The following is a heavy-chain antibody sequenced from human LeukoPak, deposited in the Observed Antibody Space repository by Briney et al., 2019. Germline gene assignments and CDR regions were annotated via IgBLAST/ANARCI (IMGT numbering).Heavy chain of an antibody. J-gene: IGHJ3*02. V-gene: IGHV3-53*01. CDR3: ARGDHYGDYEVVYAFDI. D-gene: IGHD4-17*01. Sequence: GGSLRLSCAASGFTFSNAWMSWVRQAPGKGLEWVSVIYSGGSTYYADSVKGRFTISRDNSKNTLYLQMNSLRAEDTAVYYCARGDHYGDYEVVYAFDIWGQGTMVTVSS. CDR1: GFTFSNAW. CDR2: IYSGGST.